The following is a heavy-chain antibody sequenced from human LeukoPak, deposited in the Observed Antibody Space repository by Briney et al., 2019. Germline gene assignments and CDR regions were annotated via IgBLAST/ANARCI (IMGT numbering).Heavy chain of an antibody. CDR1: GGSFSGYY. Sequence: ASETLSLTCAVYGGSFSGYYWSWIRQPPGKGLEWIGEINHSGSTNYNPSLKSRVTISVDTSKNQFSLKLSSVTAADTAVYYCARATHALRYCSGGSCPCGGVVRCGYGMDVWGQGTTVTVSS. D-gene: IGHD2-15*01. CDR2: INHSGST. V-gene: IGHV4-34*01. J-gene: IGHJ6*02. CDR3: ARATHALRYCSGGSCPCGGVVRCGYGMDV.